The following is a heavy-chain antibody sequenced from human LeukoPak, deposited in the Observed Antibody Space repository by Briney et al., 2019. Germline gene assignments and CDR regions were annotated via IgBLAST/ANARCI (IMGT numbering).Heavy chain of an antibody. J-gene: IGHJ4*02. CDR1: GGSIRSYY. Sequence: SETLSLTCTVSGGSIRSYYWSWIRQPPGKGLEWIGYIYYTGSTNYNPSLKSRVTISVDTSKNQLPLRLSSVTAADTAVYYCASYYDSTGTFDYWGQGTLVTVSS. V-gene: IGHV4-59*01. CDR2: IYYTGST. D-gene: IGHD3-22*01. CDR3: ASYYDSTGTFDY.